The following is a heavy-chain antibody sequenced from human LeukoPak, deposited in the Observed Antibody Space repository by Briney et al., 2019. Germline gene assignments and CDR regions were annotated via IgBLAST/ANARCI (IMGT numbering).Heavy chain of an antibody. Sequence: GESLKISCKASGYSFTSHWGAWVRQMPGKGLEWMGMISPGDFDTRYTPSFKGQVTISADKSISTAYLQWSSLKASDTAIYYCARHQGGMDVWGQGTTVTVSS. CDR1: GYSFTSHW. V-gene: IGHV5-51*01. CDR3: ARHQGGMDV. CDR2: ISPGDFDT. J-gene: IGHJ6*02.